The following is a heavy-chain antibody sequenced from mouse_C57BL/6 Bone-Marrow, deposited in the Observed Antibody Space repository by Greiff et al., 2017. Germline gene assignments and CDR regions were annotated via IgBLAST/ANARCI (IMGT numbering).Heavy chain of an antibody. J-gene: IGHJ4*01. CDR1: GFSLTSYG. D-gene: IGHD1-1*01. CDR2: IWSGGST. Sequence: VMLVESGPGLVQPSQSLSITCTVSGFSLTSYGVHWVRQSPGKGLEWLGVIWSGGSTDYNAAFISRLSISKDNSKSQVFFKMNSLQADDTAIYYCARMPLITTVVALYAMDYWGQGTSVTVSS. CDR3: ARMPLITTVVALYAMDY. V-gene: IGHV2-2*01.